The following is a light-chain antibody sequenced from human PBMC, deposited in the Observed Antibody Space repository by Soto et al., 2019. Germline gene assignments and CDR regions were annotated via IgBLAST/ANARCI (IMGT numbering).Light chain of an antibody. V-gene: IGKV3-15*01. CDR1: QSVSSN. J-gene: IGKJ1*01. CDR3: QQYNNWPRT. Sequence: EIVMTQSPATLSVSPGERATLSCGASQSVSSNLAWYQQKPGQAPSLLIYGASTRATGIPARFSGSGSGTEFTLTINSLQSEDFAVYYCQQYNNWPRTFGQGTKVDIK. CDR2: GAS.